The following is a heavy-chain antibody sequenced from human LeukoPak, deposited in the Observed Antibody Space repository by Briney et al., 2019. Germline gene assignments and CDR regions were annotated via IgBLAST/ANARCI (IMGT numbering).Heavy chain of an antibody. CDR3: ARVGYGKPPAY. V-gene: IGHV1-18*01. CDR2: ISAYNGNT. CDR1: GYTFTSYG. J-gene: IGHJ4*02. D-gene: IGHD4-17*01. Sequence: LVASVKVSCKASGYTFTSYGISWVRQAPGQGLEWVGWISAYNGNTNYAQKLQGRVTMTRDTSTNTAYMELRSLRSGDTAVYFCARVGYGKPPAYWGQGTLVTVSS.